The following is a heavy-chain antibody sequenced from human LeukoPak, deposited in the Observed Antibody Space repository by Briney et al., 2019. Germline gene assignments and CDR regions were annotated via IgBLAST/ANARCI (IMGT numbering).Heavy chain of an antibody. J-gene: IGHJ6*03. CDR3: AKGRNDFWNYMAV. Sequence: PGGSLRLSCAASGFTFSSYGMHWVRQAPGKGLEWVAVIWYDGSNKYYADSVKGRFTISRDNAKNSLYLQMNSLRAEDMALYYCAKGRNDFWNYMAVWGKGTTVTVSS. V-gene: IGHV3-33*03. CDR2: IWYDGSNK. D-gene: IGHD3-3*01. CDR1: GFTFSSYG.